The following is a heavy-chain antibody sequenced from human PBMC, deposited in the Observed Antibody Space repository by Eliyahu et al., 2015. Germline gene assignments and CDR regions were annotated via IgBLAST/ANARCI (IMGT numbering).Heavy chain of an antibody. V-gene: IGHV4-39*01. CDR3: ARHAGAYSYGYAFDI. J-gene: IGHJ3*02. D-gene: IGHD5-18*01. CDR2: VHYGGST. CDR1: GGXISGXTHY. Sequence: QLQLQESGPGLVKPSETXSLTCTVXGGXISGXTHYWGWIRLPPGKGPXWVGGVHYGGSTFYNPSLKSGVTTSVDTSKNQFSLRLSSVTAADTAVYYCARHAGAYSYGYAFDIWGQGTMVTVSS.